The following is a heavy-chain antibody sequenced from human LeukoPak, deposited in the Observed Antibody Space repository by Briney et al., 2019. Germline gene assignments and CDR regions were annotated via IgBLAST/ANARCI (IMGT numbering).Heavy chain of an antibody. J-gene: IGHJ4*02. V-gene: IGHV3-23*01. Sequence: GGSLRLSCAASGFTFSSYAMSWVRQAPGKGLEWVSAISGSGGSRYYADSVKGRFTISRDNSKNTLYLQMNSLRAEDTAVYYCAKDLRWLPQGIFDYWGQGTLVTVSS. CDR3: AKDLRWLPQGIFDY. CDR1: GFTFSSYA. D-gene: IGHD5-24*01. CDR2: ISGSGGSR.